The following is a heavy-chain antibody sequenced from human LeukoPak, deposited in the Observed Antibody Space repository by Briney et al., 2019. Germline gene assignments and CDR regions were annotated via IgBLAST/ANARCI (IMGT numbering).Heavy chain of an antibody. CDR2: ISYDGSNK. V-gene: IGHV3-30-3*01. Sequence: GRSLRLSCAASGFTFSSYAMHWVRQAPGKGLEWVAVISYDGSNKYYADSVKGRFTISRDNSKNTLYLQMNTLRAEDTAVYYCASGYSSSSRTYFYYYIDVWGKGTTVTVSS. CDR1: GFTFSSYA. J-gene: IGHJ6*03. CDR3: ASGYSSSSRTYFYYYIDV. D-gene: IGHD6-13*01.